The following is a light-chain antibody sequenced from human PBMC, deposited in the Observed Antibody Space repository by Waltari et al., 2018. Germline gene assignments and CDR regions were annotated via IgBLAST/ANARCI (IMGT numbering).Light chain of an antibody. CDR1: QSSSSW. V-gene: IGKV1-5*03. CDR3: QQYHRYPVT. Sequence: DIQMTQSPSTLSASVGDRVTITCRASQSSSSWLAWYQQKPGKAPNLLIYKASSLESGVPSRFSGSGSGTEFTLTISSLQPDDFATYYCQQYHRYPVTFGGGTKVEIK. CDR2: KAS. J-gene: IGKJ4*01.